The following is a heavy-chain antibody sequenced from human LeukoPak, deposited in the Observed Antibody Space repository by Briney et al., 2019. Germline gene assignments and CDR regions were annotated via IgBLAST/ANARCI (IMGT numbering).Heavy chain of an antibody. D-gene: IGHD6-13*01. Sequence: GASVKVSCKASGYTFTSYGISWVRQAPGQGLEWMGWINPNSGGTNYAQKFQGRVTMTTDTSTSTAYMELRSLTSDDTAVYYCARRIKYSSSWYHWFDPWGQGTLVTVSS. CDR1: GYTFTSYG. J-gene: IGHJ5*02. V-gene: IGHV1-18*01. CDR3: ARRIKYSSSWYHWFDP. CDR2: INPNSGGT.